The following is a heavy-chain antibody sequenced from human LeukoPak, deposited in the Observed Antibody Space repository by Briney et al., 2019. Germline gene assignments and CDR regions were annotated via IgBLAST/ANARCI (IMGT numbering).Heavy chain of an antibody. J-gene: IGHJ4*02. V-gene: IGHV3-64D*06. CDR3: VKEDIVVVPAASGFDY. CDR2: IRSDGGST. D-gene: IGHD2-2*01. Sequence: PRGSLRLSCSAPGFTFSSYTTCSVCPTPREGLEYVSPIRSDGGSTYSADSVKGRFTFSRDNSKNTLYLQMSSLRAEDTAVYYCVKEDIVVVPAASGFDYWGQGTLVTVSS. CDR1: GFTFSSYT.